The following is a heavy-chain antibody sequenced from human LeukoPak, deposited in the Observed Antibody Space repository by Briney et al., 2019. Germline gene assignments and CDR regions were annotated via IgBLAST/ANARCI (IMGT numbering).Heavy chain of an antibody. CDR2: ISAYSGHT. V-gene: IGHV1-18*01. D-gene: IGHD2-2*01. CDR1: GYTFNSYG. Sequence: ASVKVSCKASGYTFNSYGINWVRQAPGQGPEWMEWISAYSGHTNYAQRLQGRVTMTKDTSTNTAYMELRSLRSDDTAVYYCARCLGISCSDNWFDPWGQGTLVTVSS. CDR3: ARCLGISCSDNWFDP. J-gene: IGHJ5*02.